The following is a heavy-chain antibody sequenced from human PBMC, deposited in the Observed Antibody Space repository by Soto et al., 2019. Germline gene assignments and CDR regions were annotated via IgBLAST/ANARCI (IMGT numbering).Heavy chain of an antibody. D-gene: IGHD1-26*01. Sequence: LGESLKISCKASGYTFSLFWITWVRHMPGKGLEWMGRIDPSDSYTTYSPSFQGHVAISVDKSSSTAYLQWRSLKDSDTAIYFCARHVGRGFTAKGYFALWGPGTLVTVSS. CDR2: IDPSDSYT. V-gene: IGHV5-10-1*01. CDR3: ARHVGRGFTAKGYFAL. J-gene: IGHJ2*01. CDR1: GYTFSLFW.